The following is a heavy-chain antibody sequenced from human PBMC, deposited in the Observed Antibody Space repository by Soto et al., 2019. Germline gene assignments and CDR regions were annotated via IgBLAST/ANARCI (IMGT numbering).Heavy chain of an antibody. Sequence: SETLSLTCTVSGGSISSYYWSWIRQPPGKGLEWIGYIYYSGSTNYNPSLKSRVTISVDTSKNQFSLKLSSVTAADTAVYYCARNGAGPLTVTHRYYSYYMDVWGKGTRSPSP. CDR3: ARNGAGPLTVTHRYYSYYMDV. CDR2: IYYSGST. CDR1: GGSISSYY. D-gene: IGHD4-17*01. V-gene: IGHV4-59*01. J-gene: IGHJ6*03.